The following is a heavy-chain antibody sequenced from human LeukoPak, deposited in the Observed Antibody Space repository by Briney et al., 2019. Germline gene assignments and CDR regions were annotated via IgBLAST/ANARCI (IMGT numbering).Heavy chain of an antibody. V-gene: IGHV1-2*02. CDR1: GYMVSDYY. Sequence: VASVTVSCKTSGYMVSDYYMHWVRQAPGQGLEWMGWLRGDTGDTDSPQKFKGRVTMTRDTATNTAYMQLSRLTYDDTAMYFCARVRDNACDYWGQGILVTVSS. D-gene: IGHD2-2*01. CDR3: ARVRDNACDY. CDR2: LRGDTGDT. J-gene: IGHJ4*02.